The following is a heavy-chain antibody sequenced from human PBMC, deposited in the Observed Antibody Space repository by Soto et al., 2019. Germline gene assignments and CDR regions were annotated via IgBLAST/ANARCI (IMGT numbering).Heavy chain of an antibody. Sequence: ASVKVSCKASGYTFTSYGISWVRQAPGQGLEWMGWISAYNGNTNYAQKLQGRVTMTTDTSTSTAYMELRSLRSDDTAVYYCATHYPLFFPKDIVVVPAAPTRPHYYYYGMDVWGQGTKVTVS. CDR2: ISAYNGNT. D-gene: IGHD2-2*01. V-gene: IGHV1-18*04. J-gene: IGHJ6*02. CDR1: GYTFTSYG. CDR3: ATHYPLFFPKDIVVVPAAPTRPHYYYYGMDV.